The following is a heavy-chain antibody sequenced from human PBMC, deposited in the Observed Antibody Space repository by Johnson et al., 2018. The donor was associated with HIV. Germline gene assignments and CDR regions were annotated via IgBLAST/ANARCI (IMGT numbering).Heavy chain of an antibody. V-gene: IGHV3-7*03. D-gene: IGHD5-12*01. CDR1: GFTFSSYW. J-gene: IGHJ3*02. Sequence: VQLVESGGGVVQPGRSLRLSCAASGFTFSSYWMSWVRQAPGKGLEWVANIKQDGSEKYYVDSVKGRFTISRDNAKNSLYLQMNSLRAEDTAVYYCTTDRGWIYSGNDYGVFDIWGQGTMVTVSS. CDR2: IKQDGSEK. CDR3: TTDRGWIYSGNDYGVFDI.